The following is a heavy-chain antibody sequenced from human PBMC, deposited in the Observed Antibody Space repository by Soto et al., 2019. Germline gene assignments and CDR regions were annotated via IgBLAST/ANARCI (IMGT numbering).Heavy chain of an antibody. CDR1: GGTFNNYA. V-gene: IGHV1-69*01. CDR2: IIPTFGTG. Sequence: QVLLVQSGPEVKKPGSSVKVSCKASGGTFNNYAINWVRQAPGKGLEWMGGIIPTFGTGNHAQKFQGRVTITADESTTTAYMELNILRSEDTAIYYCASFDGTLVRVGRSSPYEMDVWGQGTTVIVSS. D-gene: IGHD3-10*01. J-gene: IGHJ6*02. CDR3: ASFDGTLVRVGRSSPYEMDV.